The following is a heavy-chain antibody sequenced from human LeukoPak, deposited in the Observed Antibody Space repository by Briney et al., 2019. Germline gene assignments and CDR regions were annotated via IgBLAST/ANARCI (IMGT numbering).Heavy chain of an antibody. D-gene: IGHD3-16*02. CDR3: AAYIVATRGGELSLGGLDY. Sequence: GGSLRLSCAAAGFTFSSYAMSWVRQAPGKGLEWVSAISGSGGSTYYADSVKGRFTISRDNSKNTLYLQMNSLRAEDTAVYYCAAYIVATRGGELSLGGLDYWGQGTLVTVSS. J-gene: IGHJ4*02. V-gene: IGHV3-23*01. CDR1: GFTFSSYA. CDR2: ISGSGGST.